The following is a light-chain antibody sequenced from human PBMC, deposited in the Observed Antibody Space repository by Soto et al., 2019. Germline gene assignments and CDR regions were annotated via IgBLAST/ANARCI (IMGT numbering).Light chain of an antibody. CDR3: QTWGTGPHV. CDR2: LNSDGSH. J-gene: IGLJ1*01. V-gene: IGLV4-69*01. CDR1: SGHSSYA. Sequence: QLVLTQSPSASASLGASVKLTCTLSSGHSSYAIAWHQQQPEKGPRYLMKLNSDGSHSKGDGIPDRFSGSSSGAERYLTISSLQSEDEADYYCQTWGTGPHVFGTGTKLTVL.